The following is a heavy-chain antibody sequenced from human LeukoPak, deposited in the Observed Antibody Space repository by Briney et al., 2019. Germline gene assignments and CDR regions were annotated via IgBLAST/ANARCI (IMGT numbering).Heavy chain of an antibody. CDR1: GGTFSSYA. CDR2: IIPIFGTA. CDR3: ARTPYSSGWYDY. V-gene: IGHV1-69*01. J-gene: IGHJ4*02. D-gene: IGHD6-19*01. Sequence: ASVKVSCKASGGTFSSYAISWVRQAPGQGLEWMGGIIPIFGTANYAQKFQGRVTITADESTSTAYMELSSLRSEDTAVYYCARTPYSSGWYDYWGQGTLVTVSS.